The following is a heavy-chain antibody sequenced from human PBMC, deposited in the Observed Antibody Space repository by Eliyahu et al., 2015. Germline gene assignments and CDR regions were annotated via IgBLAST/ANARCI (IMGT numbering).Heavy chain of an antibody. CDR2: TYYRSKWHH. Sequence: QVQLQQSGPGLVTPSQTLXLTCXISGXXVSTTSAAWXWIRQSPSRGXEWLGRTYYRSKWHHEYAISVKSRINVNPDTSKNQFSLHLNSVTPEDTAVYYCARDRGSDWQNRFDPWGQGTLVTVSS. CDR3: ARDRGSDWQNRFDP. CDR1: GXXVSTTSAA. J-gene: IGHJ5*02. V-gene: IGHV6-1*01. D-gene: IGHD6-19*01.